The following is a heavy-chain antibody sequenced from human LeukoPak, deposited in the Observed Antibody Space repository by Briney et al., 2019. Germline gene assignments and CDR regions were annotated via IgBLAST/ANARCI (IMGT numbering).Heavy chain of an antibody. CDR3: AREVPYDSSRYYQPFDY. CDR1: GYTFTSYG. D-gene: IGHD3-22*01. CDR2: ISAYNGNT. Sequence: ASVKVSCKTSGYTFTSYGISWVRQAPGQGLEWMGWISAYNGNTNYAQKLQGRVTMTTDTSTSTAYMELRSLRSDDTAVYYCAREVPYDSSRYYQPFDYWGQGTLVTVSS. J-gene: IGHJ4*02. V-gene: IGHV1-18*01.